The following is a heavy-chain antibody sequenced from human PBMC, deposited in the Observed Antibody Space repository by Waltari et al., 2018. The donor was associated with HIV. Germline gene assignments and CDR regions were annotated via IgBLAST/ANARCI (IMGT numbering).Heavy chain of an antibody. J-gene: IGHJ6*02. CDR2: INPNSSGT. CDR1: GYTFTGYH. Sequence: QGQLVQSGAEGRKPGASGQVSCKASGYTFTGYHLHWVRQAPGQGLEWMGRINPNSSGTNYAQKFQARVTMTRDTSIGAAYMELSSLRPNDTAVYYCARVTTVTGDSYFYYGMDVWGQGTTVTVSS. V-gene: IGHV1-2*06. CDR3: ARVTTVTGDSYFYYGMDV. D-gene: IGHD4-17*01.